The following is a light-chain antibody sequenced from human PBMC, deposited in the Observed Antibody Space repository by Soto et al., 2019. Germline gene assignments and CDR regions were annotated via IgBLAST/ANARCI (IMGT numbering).Light chain of an antibody. CDR3: QQYNNWPPT. J-gene: IGKJ1*01. CDR2: GAS. Sequence: ETVLTQSPGTLSLSPGETATLSCRASQSVSGNLAWYQQKPGQAPRLLIYGASTRATGIPARFSGSGSGTEFTLTISSLQSEDFAVYYCQQYNNWPPTFGQGTKVEIK. V-gene: IGKV3D-15*01. CDR1: QSVSGN.